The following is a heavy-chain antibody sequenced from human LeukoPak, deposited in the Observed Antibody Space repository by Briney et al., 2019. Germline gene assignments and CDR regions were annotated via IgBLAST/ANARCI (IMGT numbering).Heavy chain of an antibody. J-gene: IGHJ4*02. CDR1: GFSFSGYW. CDR2: TNRDDSDT. CDR3: ARSANYFDTSGQDY. D-gene: IGHD3-22*01. Sequence: QTGGSLRLSCAASGFSFSGYWMHWVRQAPGKGLVWVSRTNRDDSDTSYADSVKGRFTISRDKAKSTPYLQMNSMRVEDTAVYYCARSANYFDTSGQDYGGQGTLVTVSS. V-gene: IGHV3-74*01.